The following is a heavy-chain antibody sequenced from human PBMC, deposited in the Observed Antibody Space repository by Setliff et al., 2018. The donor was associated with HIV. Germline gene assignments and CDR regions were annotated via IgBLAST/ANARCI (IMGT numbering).Heavy chain of an antibody. CDR3: ARQGAAGPYFYYYYMDV. CDR2: IYYSGST. CDR1: GGSISSSSYY. J-gene: IGHJ6*03. V-gene: IGHV4-39*01. D-gene: IGHD6-25*01. Sequence: PSETLSLTCTVSGGSISSSSYYWGWIRQPPGKGLEWIGSIYYSGSTYYNPSLKSRVTISVDTSKNQFSLKLSSVTAADTAVYYCARQGAAGPYFYYYYMDVWGKGTTVTVSS.